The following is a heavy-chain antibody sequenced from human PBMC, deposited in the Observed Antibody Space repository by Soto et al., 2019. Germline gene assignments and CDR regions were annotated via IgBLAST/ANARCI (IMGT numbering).Heavy chain of an antibody. V-gene: IGHV4-39*01. Sequence: QLQLQELGPRLVKPSETLSLTCTVSGGSISSSSNYWDWIRQPPGKGLEWSGSIYYSGNTYYNPSLKSRVTISVDTSQNQFSLNLSSVTAADTAVYYCARRRNWNGPFDYWGQGTLVTVSS. D-gene: IGHD1-1*01. J-gene: IGHJ4*02. CDR1: GGSISSSSNY. CDR2: IYYSGNT. CDR3: ARRRNWNGPFDY.